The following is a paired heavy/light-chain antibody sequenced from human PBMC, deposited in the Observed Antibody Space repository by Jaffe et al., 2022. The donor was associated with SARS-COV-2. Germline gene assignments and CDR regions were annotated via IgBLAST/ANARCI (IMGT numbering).Heavy chain of an antibody. Sequence: EVQLVESGGGLVQPGGSLRLSCAASGFSFGSNWMHWVRQAPGKGLVWVSRVKGDGSSTTYADSVKGRFTISRDNAKNTLYLQMNSLRAEDTAVYYCARDMNSDYGMDVWGQGTTVTVSS. CDR2: VKGDGSST. D-gene: IGHD1-7*01. J-gene: IGHJ6*02. CDR3: ARDMNSDYGMDV. V-gene: IGHV3-74*01. CDR1: GFSFGSNW.
Light chain of an antibody. V-gene: IGKV3-20*01. J-gene: IGKJ2*01. CDR3: QQYGSSPYT. CDR1: QSVGSSY. CDR2: AAS. Sequence: EIVLTQSPGTLSLSPGEGATLSCRASQSVGSSYLAWYQQKPGQAPRLLIYAASSRATGIPDRFSGSGSGTDFTLTINRLEPEDFAVYYCQQYGSSPYTFGQGTKLEIK.